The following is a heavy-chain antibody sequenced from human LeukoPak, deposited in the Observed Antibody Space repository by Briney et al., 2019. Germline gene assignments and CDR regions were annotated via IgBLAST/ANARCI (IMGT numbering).Heavy chain of an antibody. CDR1: GGSFSGYY. D-gene: IGHD6-13*01. J-gene: IGHJ5*02. Sequence: SETLSLTCAVYGGSFSGYYWSWIRQPPGKGLEWIGEINHSGSTYYNPSLKSRVTISVDTSKNQFSLKLSSVTAADTAVYYCARGYSSSWYFNWFDPWGQGTLVTVSS. CDR3: ARGYSSSWYFNWFDP. CDR2: INHSGST. V-gene: IGHV4-34*01.